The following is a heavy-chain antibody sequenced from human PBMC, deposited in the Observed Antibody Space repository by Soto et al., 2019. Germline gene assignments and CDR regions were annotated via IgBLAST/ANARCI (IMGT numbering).Heavy chain of an antibody. CDR3: ARATYDI. Sequence: QLQLQESGSGLVKPSQTLSLTCAVSGGSISSGGYSWSWIRQPPGKGLEWLGYIYHSGSTYYNPSHKXRXLIPGDRSKNPFSLKLSSVTAADTAVYYCARATYDIWGQGTMVTVSS. V-gene: IGHV4-30-2*01. J-gene: IGHJ3*02. CDR2: IYHSGST. CDR1: GGSISSGGYS.